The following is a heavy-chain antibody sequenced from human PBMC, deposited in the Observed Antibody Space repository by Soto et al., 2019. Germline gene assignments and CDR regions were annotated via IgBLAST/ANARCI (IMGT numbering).Heavy chain of an antibody. D-gene: IGHD7-27*01. Sequence: SETLSLTCTVSGGSIRSGGYNWSWIRQLPGKGLEWIGYIFHTGNTYYNPSLKSRVTISVDTSQNQFSLRLSSVTAAETALYYCARDLGKLITPAKWGQGVLVTVSS. CDR1: GGSIRSGGYN. J-gene: IGHJ1*01. CDR3: ARDLGKLITPAK. V-gene: IGHV4-31*03. CDR2: IFHTGNT.